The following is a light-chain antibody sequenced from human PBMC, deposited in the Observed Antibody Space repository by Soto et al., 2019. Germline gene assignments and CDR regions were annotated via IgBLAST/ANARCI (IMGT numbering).Light chain of an antibody. CDR3: QQYASSPVYT. J-gene: IGKJ2*01. CDR1: QSVSSSY. V-gene: IGKV3-20*01. Sequence: EIVLTQSPGTLSLSPGERATLSCRASQSVSSSYLAWYQQKPGQAPRLLIYGVSSRATGIPDRFSGSGSGTDFTLTISRLEPEDFAVYYGQQYASSPVYTFGQGTKLEIK. CDR2: GVS.